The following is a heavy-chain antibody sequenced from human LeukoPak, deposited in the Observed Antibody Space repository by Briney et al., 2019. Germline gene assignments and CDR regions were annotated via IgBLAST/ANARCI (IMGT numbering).Heavy chain of an antibody. CDR3: ARWSGGYNNYYYYGMDV. CDR2: IYTSGST. V-gene: IGHV4-4*07. CDR1: GGSISSYY. J-gene: IGHJ6*02. Sequence: SETLSLTCTVSGGSISSYYWSWIRQPAGKGLEWIGRIYTSGSTNYNPSLKSRVTMSVDTSKNQFSLKLSSVTAADTAVYYCARWSGGYNNYYYYGMDVWGQGTTVTVSS. D-gene: IGHD6-19*01.